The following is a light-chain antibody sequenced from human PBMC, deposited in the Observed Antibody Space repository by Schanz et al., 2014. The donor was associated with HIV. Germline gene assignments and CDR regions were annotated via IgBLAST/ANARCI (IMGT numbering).Light chain of an antibody. Sequence: QSALTQPASVSGSPGQSITISCTGTSSDVGGYNFVSWYQQHPGKAPKVMIYDVSDRPSGVSNRFSGSKSGNTAFLTISGLQAEDEADYYCSSCTSSSTHWVFGGGTKLTVL. V-gene: IGLV2-14*01. CDR3: SSCTSSSTHWV. CDR2: DVS. J-gene: IGLJ3*02. CDR1: SSDVGGYNF.